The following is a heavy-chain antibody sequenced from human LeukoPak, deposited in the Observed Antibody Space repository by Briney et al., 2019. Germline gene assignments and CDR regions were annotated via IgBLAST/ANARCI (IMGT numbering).Heavy chain of an antibody. Sequence: VASVKVSCKASGGTFSSYAISWVRQAPGQGLEWMGGIIPIFGTANYAQKFQGRVTITTDESTSTAYMELSSLRSEDTAVYYCAREGHNWNHDAFDIWGRGTMVTVSS. CDR3: AREGHNWNHDAFDI. CDR1: GGTFSSYA. J-gene: IGHJ3*02. V-gene: IGHV1-69*05. D-gene: IGHD1-14*01. CDR2: IIPIFGTA.